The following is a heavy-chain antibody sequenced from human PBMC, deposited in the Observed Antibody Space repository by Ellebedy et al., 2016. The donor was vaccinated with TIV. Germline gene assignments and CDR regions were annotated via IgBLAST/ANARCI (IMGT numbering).Heavy chain of an antibody. CDR1: GYTLTELS. CDR3: ATSGLLWFGELFFQH. D-gene: IGHD3-10*01. J-gene: IGHJ1*01. Sequence: ASVKVSXXVSGYTLTELSMHWVRQAPGKGLEWMGGFDPEDGETIYAQKFQGRVTMTEDTSTDTAYMELSSLRSEDTAVYYCATSGLLWFGELFFQHWGQGTLVTVSS. V-gene: IGHV1-24*01. CDR2: FDPEDGET.